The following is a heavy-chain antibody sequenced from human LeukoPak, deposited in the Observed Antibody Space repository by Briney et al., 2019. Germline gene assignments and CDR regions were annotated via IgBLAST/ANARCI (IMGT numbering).Heavy chain of an antibody. CDR3: ARELFSFVGYYDCSGYYDY. Sequence: SETLSLTCTVSGGSISSYYWSWIRQPAGKGLEWIGRIYTSGSTNYNPSLKSRVTMSVDTSKNQFSLKLSSVTAADTAVYYCARELFSFVGYYDCSGYYDYWGQGTLVTVSS. CDR2: IYTSGST. D-gene: IGHD3-22*01. V-gene: IGHV4-4*07. J-gene: IGHJ4*02. CDR1: GGSISSYY.